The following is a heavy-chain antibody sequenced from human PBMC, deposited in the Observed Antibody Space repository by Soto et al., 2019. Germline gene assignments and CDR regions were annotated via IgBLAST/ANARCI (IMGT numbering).Heavy chain of an antibody. V-gene: IGHV3-23*01. CDR1: GFTLSSYA. CDR2: ISGSGGST. Sequence: LRLSCAASGFTLSSYAMSWVRQAPGKGLEWVSAISGSGGSTYYADSVKGRFTISRDNPKNTLYLQMNSLRAEDTAVYYCAKVGWQQLVYLFDYWGQGTLVTVSS. D-gene: IGHD6-13*01. CDR3: AKVGWQQLVYLFDY. J-gene: IGHJ4*02.